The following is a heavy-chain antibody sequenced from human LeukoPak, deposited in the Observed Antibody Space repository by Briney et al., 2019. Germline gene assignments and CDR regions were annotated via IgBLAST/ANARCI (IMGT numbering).Heavy chain of an antibody. Sequence: ASVKVSCKASEYTFTDYYIHWVRQAPGQGLEWMGWINPNSGGTSFAQHFQGRVTMTRDTSISTAYMELSRLRSDDTALYYCARGSYGDFDYWGQGTLVTVSS. V-gene: IGHV1-2*02. D-gene: IGHD4-17*01. CDR1: EYTFTDYY. J-gene: IGHJ4*02. CDR2: INPNSGGT. CDR3: ARGSYGDFDY.